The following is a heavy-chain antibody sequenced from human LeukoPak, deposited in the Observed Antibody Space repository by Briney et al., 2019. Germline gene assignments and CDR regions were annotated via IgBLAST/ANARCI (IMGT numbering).Heavy chain of an antibody. CDR3: ARERYSYGPGYFDL. Sequence: SETPSLTCTVSGGSISSYYWSWIRQPPGKGLEWIGYIYYSGSTNYNPSLKSRVTISVDTSKNQFSLKLSSVTAADTAVYYCARERYSYGPGYFDLWGRGTLVTVSS. CDR2: IYYSGST. J-gene: IGHJ2*01. V-gene: IGHV4-59*01. CDR1: GGSISSYY. D-gene: IGHD5-18*01.